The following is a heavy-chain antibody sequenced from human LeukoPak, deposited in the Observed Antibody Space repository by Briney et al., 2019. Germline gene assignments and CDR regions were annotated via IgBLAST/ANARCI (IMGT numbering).Heavy chain of an antibody. D-gene: IGHD3-3*01. Sequence: SETLSLTCTVSGGSISSYYWSWIRQPPGKGLEWIGYIYYSGSTNYNPSLKSRVTISVDTSKNQFSLKLSSVTAADTAVYYCARGYGFWTNYWGQGTLVTVSS. CDR3: ARGYGFWTNY. V-gene: IGHV4-59*01. CDR2: IYYSGST. J-gene: IGHJ4*02. CDR1: GGSISSYY.